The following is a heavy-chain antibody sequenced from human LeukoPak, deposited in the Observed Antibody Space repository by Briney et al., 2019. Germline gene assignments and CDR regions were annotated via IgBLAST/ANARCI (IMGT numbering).Heavy chain of an antibody. CDR3: ARQLGTLYYFDY. CDR1: GGSFSGYY. D-gene: IGHD6-13*01. J-gene: IGHJ4*02. V-gene: IGHV4-34*01. CDR2: INHSGST. Sequence: PSETLSLTCAVYGGSFSGYYWSWIRQPPGKGLEWIGEINHSGSTNYNPSLKSRVTISVDTSKNQFSLKLSSGTAADTAVYYCARQLGTLYYFDYWGQGTLVTVSS.